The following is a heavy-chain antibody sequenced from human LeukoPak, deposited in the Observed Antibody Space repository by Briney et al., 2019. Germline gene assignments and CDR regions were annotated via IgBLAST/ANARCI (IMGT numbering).Heavy chain of an antibody. CDR2: IDPSDSYT. D-gene: IGHD2-2*01. V-gene: IGHV5-10-1*01. CDR3: ARQVVVVPAAPDY. J-gene: IGHJ4*02. CDR1: GYSFTSYW. Sequence: GESLKISCQGSGYSFTSYWISWVRQTPGKGLEWMGRIDPSDSYTNYSPSFQGHVTISADKSISTAYLQWSSLKASDTAMYYCARQVVVVPAAPDYWGQGTLVTVSS.